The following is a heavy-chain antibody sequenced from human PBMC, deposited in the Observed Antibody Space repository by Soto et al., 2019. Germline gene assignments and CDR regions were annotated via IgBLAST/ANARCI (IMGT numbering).Heavy chain of an antibody. CDR3: ARGFGYSWFDP. D-gene: IGHD1-26*01. J-gene: IGHJ5*02. Sequence: GASVKVSCKASGCTFISYYLHWMRQAPGQGLEWMGLINPSGGITRYAQKFQGRVTVTSDTSTSTVYMELSSLTSEDTAVYYCARGFGYSWFDPWGQGSLVTVSS. CDR1: GCTFISYY. CDR2: INPSGGIT. V-gene: IGHV1-46*01.